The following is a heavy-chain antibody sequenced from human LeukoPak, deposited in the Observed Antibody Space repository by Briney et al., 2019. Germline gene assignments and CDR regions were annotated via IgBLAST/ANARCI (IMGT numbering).Heavy chain of an antibody. CDR3: ATPKRYSGSYYLSD. J-gene: IGHJ4*02. V-gene: IGHV6-1*01. CDR2: TYYRSKWYN. D-gene: IGHD1-26*01. CDR1: GDSVSSNSAA. Sequence: SQTLSLTCAISGDSVSSNSAAWNWIRQSPSRGLEWLGRTYYRSKWYNGYAVSVKSRITINPDTSKNQFSLKLSSVTAADTAVYYCATPKRYSGSYYLSDWGQGTLVTVSS.